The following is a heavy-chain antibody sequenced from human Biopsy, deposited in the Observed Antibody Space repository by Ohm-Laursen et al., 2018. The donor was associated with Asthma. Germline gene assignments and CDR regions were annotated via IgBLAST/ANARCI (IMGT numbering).Heavy chain of an antibody. V-gene: IGHV1-24*01. D-gene: IGHD4-17*01. J-gene: IGHJ4*02. CDR2: HDHEEGGT. CDR1: GYGLTDLS. CDR3: ASDFPKDYVRYNFQF. Sequence: ASVKVSCKVSGYGLTDLSMHWVRQAPGQGLEWMGGHDHEEGGTVNARRFQGRVAMTEDTSTDTAYMELSSLSSDDTAVYYCASDFPKDYVRYNFQFWGQGTLVTVSS.